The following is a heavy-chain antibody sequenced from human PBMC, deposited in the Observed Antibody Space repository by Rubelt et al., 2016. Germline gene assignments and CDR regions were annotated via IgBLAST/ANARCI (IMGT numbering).Heavy chain of an antibody. CDR2: WDDDK. CDR3: ARIEVRGVLSYYYYGMDV. Sequence: WDDDKRYSPSLKSRLTITKDTSKNQVVLTMTNMDPVDTATYYCARIEVRGVLSYYYYGMDVWGQGTLVTVSS. D-gene: IGHD3-10*01. V-gene: IGHV2-5*02. J-gene: IGHJ6*02.